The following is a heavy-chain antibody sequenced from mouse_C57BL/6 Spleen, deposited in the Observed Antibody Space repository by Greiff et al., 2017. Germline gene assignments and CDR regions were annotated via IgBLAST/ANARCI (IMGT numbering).Heavy chain of an antibody. CDR3: ARGITTGVAPDY. CDR1: GFTFSDYG. Sequence: EVMLVESGGGLVKPGGSLKLSCAASGFTFSDYGMHWVRQAPEKGLEWVAYISSGSSTIYYADTVKGRFTISRDNAKNTLFLQMTSLRSEDTAMYYCARGITTGVAPDYWGQGTTLTVSS. V-gene: IGHV5-17*01. D-gene: IGHD1-1*01. CDR2: ISSGSSTI. J-gene: IGHJ2*01.